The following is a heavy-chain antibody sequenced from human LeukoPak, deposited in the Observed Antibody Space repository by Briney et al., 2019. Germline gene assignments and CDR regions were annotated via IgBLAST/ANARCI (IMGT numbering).Heavy chain of an antibody. CDR1: GFTFRSYG. CDR2: ISGSGGST. Sequence: GGSLRLSCAASGFTFRSYGMSWVRQAPGKGLEWVSAISGSGGSTYYADSVKGRFTISRDNSKNTLYLQMNSLRAEDTAVYYCARDYGGNSKIDYWGQGTLVTVSS. V-gene: IGHV3-23*01. D-gene: IGHD4-23*01. J-gene: IGHJ4*02. CDR3: ARDYGGNSKIDY.